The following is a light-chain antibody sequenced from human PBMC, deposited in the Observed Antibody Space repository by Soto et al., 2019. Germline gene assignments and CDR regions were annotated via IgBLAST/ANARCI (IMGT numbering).Light chain of an antibody. CDR3: QQYGGSPFT. Sequence: EVVMTQSPATLSVSPGERVTLSCRASQSVNNNLAWYQQKPGQAPRLLIYGVSTRDTGVPDRFSGTGSGTDFALTISRLETDDSAVYYCQQYGGSPFTFGPGTKVDIK. CDR1: QSVNNN. V-gene: IGKV3-20*01. J-gene: IGKJ3*01. CDR2: GVS.